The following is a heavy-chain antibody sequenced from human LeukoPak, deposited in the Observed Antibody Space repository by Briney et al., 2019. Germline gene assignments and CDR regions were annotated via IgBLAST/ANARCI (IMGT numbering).Heavy chain of an antibody. D-gene: IGHD1-26*01. V-gene: IGHV3-20*04. CDR2: ISWNSDKT. Sequence: PGGSLRLSCTASGFTFDDYALSWVSQVPGKGLEWVSGISWNSDKTVYADSVEGRFTISRDNDKNSLYLQMDSLRAEDTALYFCVRDRSPGAATAGDSFDYWGQGILVPVSS. J-gene: IGHJ4*02. CDR1: GFTFDDYA. CDR3: VRDRSPGAATAGDSFDY.